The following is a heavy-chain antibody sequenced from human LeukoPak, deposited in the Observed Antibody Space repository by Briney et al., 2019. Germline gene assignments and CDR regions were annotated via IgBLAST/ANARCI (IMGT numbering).Heavy chain of an antibody. CDR2: IYSGGTT. CDR1: GFTVSTTY. Sequence: GGSLRLSCAASGFTVSTTYMSWVRQAPGKGLEWVSVIYSGGTTYYADSVEGRFTISRDNSKNTLYLQMNSLRAEDTAVYYCAREATYSSGWYYFYYCGQGTLVTVSS. D-gene: IGHD6-19*01. J-gene: IGHJ4*02. CDR3: AREATYSSGWYYFYY. V-gene: IGHV3-53*01.